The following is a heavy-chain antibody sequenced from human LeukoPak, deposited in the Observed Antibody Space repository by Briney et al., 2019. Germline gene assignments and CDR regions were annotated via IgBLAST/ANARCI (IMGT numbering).Heavy chain of an antibody. CDR3: AKDSALGPADY. V-gene: IGHV3-30*18. J-gene: IGHJ4*02. CDR2: ISYDGSNK. D-gene: IGHD7-27*01. CDR1: GFTFSSYG. Sequence: PGGSLRLSCAASGFTFSSYGMHWVRQAPGKGLEWVAVISYDGSNKYYADSVKGRFTISRDNSKNTLYLQMNSLRAEDTAVYYCAKDSALGPADYWGQGTLVTVSS.